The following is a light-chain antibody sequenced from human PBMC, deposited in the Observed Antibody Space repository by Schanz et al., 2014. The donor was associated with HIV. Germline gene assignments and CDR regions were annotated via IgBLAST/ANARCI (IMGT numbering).Light chain of an antibody. Sequence: IVMTQSPDSLAVSLGERATINCKSSQSILSRSNNKNYLAWYQQKPGQSPNLLISWASTRDSGVPDRFTGSGSVTDFTLTISRLQAEDAAIYFCQQYYSIPPTFGQGTRVEI. CDR3: QQYYSIPPT. V-gene: IGKV4-1*01. CDR1: QSILSRSNNKNY. J-gene: IGKJ1*01. CDR2: WAS.